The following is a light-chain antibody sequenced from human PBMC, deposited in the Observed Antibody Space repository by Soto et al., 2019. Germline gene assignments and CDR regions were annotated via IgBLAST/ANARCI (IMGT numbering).Light chain of an antibody. J-gene: IGLJ3*02. Sequence: QSVLTQPPSVSGAPGQRVTISCTGGNSNIESSYDVHWYQQIPGKAPKLLIYGDNNRPSGVPDRFSGSKSGTSASLAITGLQAEDEADYYCHSYDSSLSGSVFGGGTKLTVL. CDR2: GDN. CDR3: HSYDSSLSGSV. V-gene: IGLV1-40*01. CDR1: NSNIESSYD.